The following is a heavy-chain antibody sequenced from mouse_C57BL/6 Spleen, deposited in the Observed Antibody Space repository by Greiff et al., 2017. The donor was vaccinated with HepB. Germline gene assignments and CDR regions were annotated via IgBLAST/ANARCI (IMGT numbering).Heavy chain of an antibody. CDR1: GYTFTSYW. J-gene: IGHJ3*01. Sequence: QVQLKQPGAELVKPGASVKLSCKASGYTFTSYWMHWVKQRPGRGLEWIGRIDPNSGGTKYNEKFKSKATLTVDQPSSTAYMQLRSLTSEDSAVYYCASAEDYSNFAYWVQGTLVTVSA. D-gene: IGHD2-4*01. CDR3: ASAEDYSNFAY. V-gene: IGHV1-72*01. CDR2: IDPNSGGT.